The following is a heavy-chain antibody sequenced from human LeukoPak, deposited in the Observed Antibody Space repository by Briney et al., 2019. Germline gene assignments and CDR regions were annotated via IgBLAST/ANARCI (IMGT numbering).Heavy chain of an antibody. CDR1: GGTFSSYA. D-gene: IGHD3-3*01. Sequence: GSSVTVSCTASGGTFSSYAISWVRQAPGQGLEWMGGIIPIFGTANYAQKFQGRVTITADESTSTAYMELSSLRSEDTAVYYCARDHTYYDFWSGYDYYGMDVWGQGTTVTVSS. CDR2: IIPIFGTA. V-gene: IGHV1-69*01. J-gene: IGHJ6*02. CDR3: ARDHTYYDFWSGYDYYGMDV.